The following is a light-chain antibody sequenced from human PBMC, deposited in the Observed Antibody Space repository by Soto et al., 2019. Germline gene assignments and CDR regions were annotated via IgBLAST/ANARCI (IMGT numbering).Light chain of an antibody. Sequence: DIQMTQSPSSLSASVGDRVTITCRASQTIRSFLNWYHQKPGKAPKLLIHDASRLQSGVPSRFSGSGSGTYFTLTITSLQPEDFGTYYCQQSDSPPITFGQGTRLEIK. CDR1: QTIRSF. CDR3: QQSDSPPIT. J-gene: IGKJ5*01. CDR2: DAS. V-gene: IGKV1-39*01.